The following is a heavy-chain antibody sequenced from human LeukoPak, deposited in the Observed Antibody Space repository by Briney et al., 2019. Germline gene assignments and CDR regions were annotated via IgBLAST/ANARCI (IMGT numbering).Heavy chain of an antibody. V-gene: IGHV4-34*01. D-gene: IGHD4-17*01. CDR3: ARETSDYGDVNAFDI. CDR2: INHSGST. J-gene: IGHJ3*02. Sequence: SETLSLTCAVYGESFSGYYWSWIRQPPGKGLEWIGEINHSGSTNYNPSLKSRVTISVDRSKNQFSLKLSSVTAADTAVYYCARETSDYGDVNAFDIWGQGTMVTVSS. CDR1: GESFSGYY.